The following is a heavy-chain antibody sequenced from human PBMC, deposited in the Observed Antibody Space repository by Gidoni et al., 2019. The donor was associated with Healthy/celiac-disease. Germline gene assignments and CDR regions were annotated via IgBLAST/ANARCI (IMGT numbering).Heavy chain of an antibody. CDR1: GFTFSSYA. Sequence: QVQLVESGGGVVQPGRSLRLSCPASGFTFSSYAMPWVRQAPGKGLEWVAVISYDGSNKYYADSVKGRFTISRDNSKNTLYLQMNSLRAEDTAVYYCASKTVTFDYWGQGTLVTVSS. D-gene: IGHD4-4*01. V-gene: IGHV3-30-3*01. J-gene: IGHJ4*02. CDR3: ASKTVTFDY. CDR2: ISYDGSNK.